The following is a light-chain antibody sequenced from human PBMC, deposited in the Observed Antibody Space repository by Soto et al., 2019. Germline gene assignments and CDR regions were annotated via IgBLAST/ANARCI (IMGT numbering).Light chain of an antibody. Sequence: DIQMTQSPSTLSASVGDRVTITCRASQSISSWLAWYKQKPGKAPKLLIYKATSLGGGVPSRFSASGSGTDYSLTISSLQINDFATYYCDQYYSYSLTYGGGTKVDIK. CDR1: QSISSW. CDR2: KAT. CDR3: DQYYSYSLT. J-gene: IGKJ4*01. V-gene: IGKV1-5*03.